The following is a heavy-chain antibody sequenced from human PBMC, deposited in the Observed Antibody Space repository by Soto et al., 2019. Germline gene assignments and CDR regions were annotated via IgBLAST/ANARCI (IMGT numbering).Heavy chain of an antibody. CDR1: GGSISSSSYX. J-gene: IGHJ4*02. CDR2: IYYSGST. Sequence: QLQLQESGPGLVKPSETLSLTCTVSGGSISSSSYXXXXXXXXPGXGLEWIGSIYYSGSTYYNPSLKSRVTIXXDTXKXXFSXKLSXXXAAXTAVYYCARRGGDWLLFPFDYWGQGTLVTVSS. CDR3: ARRGGDWLLFPFDY. V-gene: IGHV4-39*01. D-gene: IGHD3-9*01.